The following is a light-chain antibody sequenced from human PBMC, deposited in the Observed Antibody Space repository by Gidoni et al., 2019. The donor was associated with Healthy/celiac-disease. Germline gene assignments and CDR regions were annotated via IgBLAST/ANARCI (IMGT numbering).Light chain of an antibody. Sequence: DIVFTHSPRTLSLSPGERATLSCRASQSVSSSYLAWYQQKPGQAPRLHIYGASSRDTGLPDRVSGSGSGTEFTLSISRVEPEEVAVYYCEQYGSSPWTFGQXTKVEIK. V-gene: IGKV3-20*01. CDR3: EQYGSSPWT. CDR2: GAS. CDR1: QSVSSSY. J-gene: IGKJ1*01.